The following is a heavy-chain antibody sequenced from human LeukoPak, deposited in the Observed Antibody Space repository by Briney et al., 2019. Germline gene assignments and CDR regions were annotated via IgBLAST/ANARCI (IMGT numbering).Heavy chain of an antibody. CDR1: GGSFSGYY. D-gene: IGHD2/OR15-2a*01. V-gene: IGHV4-34*01. J-gene: IGHJ4*02. Sequence: SETLSLTCAVYGGSFSGYYWSWIRQPPGKGLEWIGEINRSGTTNYNPSLKTRVTISVDTSKNQFSLKLSSVTAADTAVYYCAGHHPRNTVDFWGQGTLVTVSS. CDR2: INRSGTT. CDR3: AGHHPRNTVDF.